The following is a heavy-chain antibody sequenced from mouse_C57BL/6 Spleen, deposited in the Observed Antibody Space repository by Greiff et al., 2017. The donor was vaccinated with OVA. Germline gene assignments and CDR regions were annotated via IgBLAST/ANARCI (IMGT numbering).Heavy chain of an antibody. CDR1: GYAFSSSW. CDR3: ARDYGSSDY. Sequence: VQGVESGPELVKPGASVKISCKASGYAFSSSWMNWVKQRPGKGLEWIGRIYPGDGDTNYNGKFKGKATLTADKSSSTAYMQLSSLTSEDSAVYFCARDYGSSDYWGQGTTLTVSS. D-gene: IGHD1-1*01. CDR2: IYPGDGDT. J-gene: IGHJ2*01. V-gene: IGHV1-82*01.